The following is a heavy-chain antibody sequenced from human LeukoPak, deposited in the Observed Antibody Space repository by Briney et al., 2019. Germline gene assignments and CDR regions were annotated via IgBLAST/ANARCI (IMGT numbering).Heavy chain of an antibody. V-gene: IGHV3-30-3*01. CDR2: ISYDGSNK. J-gene: IGHJ4*02. CDR3: AKDQRRGAAAGTQVDY. Sequence: PGRSLRLSCAASGFTFSSYAMHWVRQAPGKGLEWVAVISYDGSNKYYADSVKGRFTISRDNSKNTLYLQMNSLRAEDTAVYYCAKDQRRGAAAGTQVDYWGQGTLVTVSS. D-gene: IGHD6-13*01. CDR1: GFTFSSYA.